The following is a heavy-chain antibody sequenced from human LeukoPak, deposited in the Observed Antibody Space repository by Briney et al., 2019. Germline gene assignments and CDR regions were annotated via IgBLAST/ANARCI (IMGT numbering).Heavy chain of an antibody. CDR2: IWYDGSNK. V-gene: IGHV3-33*08. Sequence: GGSLRLSCAASGFTFSSYAMHWVRQAPGKGLEWVAVIWYDGSNKYYADSMKGRFTISRDNSKNTLYLQMNSLRAEDTAVYYCARGSSGWYSLIDYWGQGTLVTVSS. CDR3: ARGSSGWYSLIDY. CDR1: GFTFSSYA. D-gene: IGHD6-19*01. J-gene: IGHJ4*02.